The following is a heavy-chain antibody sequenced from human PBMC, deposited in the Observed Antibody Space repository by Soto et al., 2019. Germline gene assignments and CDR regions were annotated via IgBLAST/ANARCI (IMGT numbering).Heavy chain of an antibody. J-gene: IGHJ3*02. D-gene: IGHD3-22*01. V-gene: IGHV1-18*01. CDR2: ISAYNGNT. CDR3: ARAWYYYDSSGYPDAFDI. Sequence: ASVKVSCKASGYTFTSYGISWVRQAPGQGLEWMGWISAYNGNTNYAQKLQGRVTMTTDTSTSTAYMELRSLRSDDTAVYYCARAWYYYDSSGYPDAFDIWCQGTMVTVSS. CDR1: GYTFTSYG.